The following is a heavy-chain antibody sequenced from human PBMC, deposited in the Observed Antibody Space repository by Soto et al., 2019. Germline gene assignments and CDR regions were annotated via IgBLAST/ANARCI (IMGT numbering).Heavy chain of an antibody. CDR2: MQPSTGRT. CDR3: ARGVSAGVDY. D-gene: IGHD1-26*01. CDR1: GYSFTSLD. J-gene: IGHJ4*02. V-gene: IGHV1-8*01. Sequence: QVQLVQSGAEVREPGASVKVSCKASGYSFTSLDINWVRQTAGQGLEWMGWMQPSTGRTGYAQKFQGRATMTRDTSINTAYMELTTLTSDYTAFYYCARGVSAGVDYWGQGTLVTVSS.